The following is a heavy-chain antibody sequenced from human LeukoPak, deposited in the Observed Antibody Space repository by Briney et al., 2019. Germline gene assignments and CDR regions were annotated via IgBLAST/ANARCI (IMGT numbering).Heavy chain of an antibody. Sequence: PGGSLRLSCAASEFTFSNNWMSWVRQAPGKGPEWVASIKEDGSIKYYVDSVKGRFTISRDNAKNSLYLQMSSLRAEDTAVYYCARALGWFDPWGQGTLVTVSS. CDR3: ARALGWFDP. V-gene: IGHV3-7*01. J-gene: IGHJ5*02. CDR2: IKEDGSIK. CDR1: EFTFSNNW.